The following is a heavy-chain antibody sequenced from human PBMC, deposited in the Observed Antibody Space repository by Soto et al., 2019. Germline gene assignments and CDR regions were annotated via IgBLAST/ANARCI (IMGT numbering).Heavy chain of an antibody. CDR3: ASGRDFWSGLRMNWFDP. J-gene: IGHJ5*02. D-gene: IGHD3-3*01. Sequence: PSETLSLTCTVSGGSISSYYWSWIRQPPGKGLEWIGYIYYSGSTNYNPSLKSRVTISVDTSKNQFSLKLSSVTAADTAVYYCASGRDFWSGLRMNWFDPWGQGTLVTVSS. CDR2: IYYSGST. V-gene: IGHV4-59*01. CDR1: GGSISSYY.